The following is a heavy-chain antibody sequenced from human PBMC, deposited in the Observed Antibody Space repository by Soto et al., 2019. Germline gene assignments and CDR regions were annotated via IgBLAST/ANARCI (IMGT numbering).Heavy chain of an antibody. CDR2: IYYSGST. CDR3: ARARISGYYPNWFAP. CDR1: GGSISSGGYY. D-gene: IGHD3-22*01. J-gene: IGHJ5*02. Sequence: SETLSLTCTVSGGSISSGGYYWSWIRQHPGKGLEWIGYIYYSGSTYYNPSLKSRVTISVDTSKNQFSLKLSSVTAADTAVYYCARARISGYYPNWFAPWGQGTLVTVSS. V-gene: IGHV4-31*03.